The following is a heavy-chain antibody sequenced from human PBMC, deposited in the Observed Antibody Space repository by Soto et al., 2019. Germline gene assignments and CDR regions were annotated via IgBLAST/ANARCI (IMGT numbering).Heavy chain of an antibody. D-gene: IGHD3-3*01. CDR1: GGSIRSSSSY. J-gene: IGHJ6*02. Sequence: QLQLQESGPGLVKPSETLSLTCTVSGGSIRSSSSYWDWIRQPPGKGLEWIGSICYSGSTYYKPSLKSRVIISMDKSKNQFSLNVSSVTDADTAVYYCARRRGVVQDGMDVWGQGTTVIVSS. CDR3: ARRRGVVQDGMDV. CDR2: ICYSGST. V-gene: IGHV4-39*01.